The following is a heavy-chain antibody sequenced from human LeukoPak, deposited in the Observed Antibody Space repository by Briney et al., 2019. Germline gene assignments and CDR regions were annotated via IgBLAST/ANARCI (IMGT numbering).Heavy chain of an antibody. CDR1: GDSISSGGYF. V-gene: IGHV4-31*03. CDR3: ARARVRGVIPY. J-gene: IGHJ4*02. CDR2: IYYSGST. Sequence: SETLSLTCTVSGDSISSGGYFWSWIRQVPGKGLEWIGFIYYSGSTYYNPSLNSRVIISVESSMTQFSLKLSSVTVADTAVYYCARARVRGVIPYWGQGTLVTVSS. D-gene: IGHD3-10*01.